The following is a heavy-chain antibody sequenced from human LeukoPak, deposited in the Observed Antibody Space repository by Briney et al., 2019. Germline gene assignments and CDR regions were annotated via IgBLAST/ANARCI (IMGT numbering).Heavy chain of an antibody. V-gene: IGHV3-15*01. CDR2: IKSKTEGGTV. CDR1: GFTFSNAW. J-gene: IGHJ6*04. CDR3: TTATLGYLYV. D-gene: IGHD2-15*01. Sequence: PGGSLRLSCAASGFTFSNAWMTWVRQAPGKGLEWVGRIKSKTEGGTVDYAAPVKGRFTISRDDSKNTLYLQMNSLKTEDTAVYYCTTATLGYLYVWAKGTTVTVSS.